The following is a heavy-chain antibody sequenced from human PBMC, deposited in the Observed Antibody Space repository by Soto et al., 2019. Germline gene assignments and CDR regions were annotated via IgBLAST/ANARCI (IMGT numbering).Heavy chain of an antibody. Sequence: GGSLRLSCAASGFTFSSYGMHWVRQAPGKGLEWVAVISYDGSNKYYADSVKGRFTISRDNSKNTLYLQMNSLRAEDTAVYYCAKGARITGTTYGWFDPWGQGTLVTVSS. V-gene: IGHV3-30*18. D-gene: IGHD1-7*01. CDR3: AKGARITGTTYGWFDP. CDR1: GFTFSSYG. J-gene: IGHJ5*02. CDR2: ISYDGSNK.